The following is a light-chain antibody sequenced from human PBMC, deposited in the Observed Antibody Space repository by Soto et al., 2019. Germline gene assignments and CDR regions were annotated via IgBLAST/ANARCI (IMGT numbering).Light chain of an antibody. V-gene: IGLV1-44*01. CDR1: RSNIGSNT. J-gene: IGLJ1*01. CDR2: TNN. CDR3: ATWDDSLNGYV. Sequence: SVLIQPPSQSGTPGQRVTISCSGSRSNIGSNTVTWYQQLPRTAPKILIFTNNQRPSGVPDRFSGSKSGTSASLAISGLQYRDEADYYCATWDDSLNGYVFGTGTKVTGL.